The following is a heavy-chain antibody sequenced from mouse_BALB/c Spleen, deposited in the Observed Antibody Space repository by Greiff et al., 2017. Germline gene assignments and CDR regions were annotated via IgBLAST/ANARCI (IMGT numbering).Heavy chain of an antibody. V-gene: IGHV10-1*02. CDR2: IRSKSNNYAT. CDR3: VRQGDYVFAY. CDR1: GFTFNTYA. J-gene: IGHJ3*01. Sequence: EVQVVESGGGLVQPKGSLKLSCAASGFTFNTYAMNWVRQAPGKGLEWVARIRSKSNNYATYYADSVKDRFTISRDDSQSMLYLQMNNLKTEDTAMYYCVRQGDYVFAYWGQGTLVTVSA. D-gene: IGHD2-4*01.